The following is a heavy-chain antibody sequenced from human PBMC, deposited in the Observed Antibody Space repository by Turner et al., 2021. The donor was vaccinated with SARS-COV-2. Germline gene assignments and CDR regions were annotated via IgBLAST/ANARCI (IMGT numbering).Heavy chain of an antibody. Sequence: QVQLVQSGAEGKKPGAAVKVACKASGYTFTSYDINWVRQATGQGLEWMGWMNPNSGNTGYAQKFQGRVTMTRNTSISTAYMELSSLRSEDTAVYYCARTFTAMVRVDYWGQGTLVTVSS. D-gene: IGHD5-18*01. CDR3: ARTFTAMVRVDY. J-gene: IGHJ4*02. V-gene: IGHV1-8*01. CDR1: GYTFTSYD. CDR2: MNPNSGNT.